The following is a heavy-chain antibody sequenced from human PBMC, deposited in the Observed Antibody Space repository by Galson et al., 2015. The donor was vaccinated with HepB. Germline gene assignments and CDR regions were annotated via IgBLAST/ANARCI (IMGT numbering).Heavy chain of an antibody. CDR3: AHLFTYYDILTGYCAFDM. CDR2: IYWDDDK. CDR1: GFSLTTSGVG. Sequence: PALVKPTQTLTLTCTFSGFSLTTSGVGVGWIRQPPGKALEWLALIYWDDDKRYSPSLKSRLTISRDTSENQVVLTMTNMDPVDTATYYCAHLFTYYDILTGYCAFDMWGQGTMVTVSS. D-gene: IGHD3-9*01. J-gene: IGHJ3*02. V-gene: IGHV2-5*02.